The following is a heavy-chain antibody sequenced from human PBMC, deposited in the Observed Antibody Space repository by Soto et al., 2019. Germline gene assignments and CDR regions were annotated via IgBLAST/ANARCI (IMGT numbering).Heavy chain of an antibody. D-gene: IGHD3-16*01. CDR1: GDSVISDHYY. Sequence: QLQLQESGPGLVQPSETLSLTCTVSGDSVISDHYYWAWIRQPPGKGLEWIGNMHYTGETYQNPSLRSRVTIFVDTSENQVSLKLTSVTAADTAMYCCARQGGNKFDYWGQGTLVTVSS. CDR3: ARQGGNKFDY. CDR2: MHYTGET. J-gene: IGHJ4*02. V-gene: IGHV4-39*01.